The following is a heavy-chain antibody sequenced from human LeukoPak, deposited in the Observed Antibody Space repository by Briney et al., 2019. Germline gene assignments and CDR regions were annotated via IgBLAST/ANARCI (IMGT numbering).Heavy chain of an antibody. V-gene: IGHV4-39*01. CDR1: GGSISSSSYY. CDR3: ARSSGYSSSGGLNWFDT. D-gene: IGHD6-13*01. CDR2: IYYSGST. Sequence: SETLSLTCTVSGGSISSSSYYWVWIRQPPGKGLEGIRSIYYSGSTYHTPSHKSRVTLSVDTSKNQFSLKLSSVTAADTAVYYCARSSGYSSSGGLNWFDTWGQGTLVTVSS. J-gene: IGHJ5*02.